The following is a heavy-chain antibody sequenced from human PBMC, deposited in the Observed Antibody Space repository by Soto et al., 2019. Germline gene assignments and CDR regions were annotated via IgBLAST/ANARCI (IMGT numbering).Heavy chain of an antibody. V-gene: IGHV4-31*03. Sequence: QVQLQESGPGLVKPSQTLSLTCTVSGGSISSVGYYWSWIRQHPGKGLEWIGYIYYSGSTYYNPSLKSRVTISVDTSKNQFSLKLSSVTAADTAVYYCARDGLRCSSTSCYPTNWFDPWGPGTLVTVSS. CDR1: GGSISSVGYY. D-gene: IGHD2-2*01. J-gene: IGHJ5*02. CDR2: IYYSGST. CDR3: ARDGLRCSSTSCYPTNWFDP.